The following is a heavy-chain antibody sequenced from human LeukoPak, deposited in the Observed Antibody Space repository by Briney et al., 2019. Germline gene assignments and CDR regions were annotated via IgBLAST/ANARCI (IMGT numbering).Heavy chain of an antibody. V-gene: IGHV1-2*06. D-gene: IGHD1-7*01. Sequence: SVKVSCKASGYTFTGYYMHWVRQAPGQGLEWMGRINPNSGGTDYAQKFQGRVTMTRDTSISTAYMELSRLRSDDTAVYYCARDRRITGTTSNWFDPWGQGTLVTVSS. CDR2: INPNSGGT. J-gene: IGHJ5*02. CDR1: GYTFTGYY. CDR3: ARDRRITGTTSNWFDP.